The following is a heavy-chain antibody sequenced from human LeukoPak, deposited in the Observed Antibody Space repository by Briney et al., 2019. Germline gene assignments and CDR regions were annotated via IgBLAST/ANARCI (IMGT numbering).Heavy chain of an antibody. CDR2: INPNSGGT. V-gene: IGHV1-2*02. J-gene: IGHJ5*02. D-gene: IGHD3-22*01. CDR1: GYTFTCYD. CDR3: ARDAHGHHYDSSGLLADWFDP. Sequence: ASVKVSCKASGYTFTCYDMHWVRQAPGQGLEWMGWINPNSGGTNYAQKFQGRVTMTRDTSISTAYMELSRLRSDDTAVYYCARDAHGHHYDSSGLLADWFDPWGQGTLVTVSS.